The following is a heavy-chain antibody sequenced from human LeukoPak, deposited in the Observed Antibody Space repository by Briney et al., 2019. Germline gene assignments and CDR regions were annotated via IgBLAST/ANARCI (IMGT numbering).Heavy chain of an antibody. J-gene: IGHJ3*02. CDR1: GFTFSSYA. D-gene: IGHD3-22*01. Sequence: GGSLRLSCAASGFTFSSYAMHWVRQAPGKGLEGVTIISDDGTNKYYADSVKGRFTISRDNSKNTLFLQMNSLRAEDTAVYYCARSNYYDSRSWGFDIWGQGTMVTVSS. CDR3: ARSNYYDSRSWGFDI. CDR2: ISDDGTNK. V-gene: IGHV3-30*04.